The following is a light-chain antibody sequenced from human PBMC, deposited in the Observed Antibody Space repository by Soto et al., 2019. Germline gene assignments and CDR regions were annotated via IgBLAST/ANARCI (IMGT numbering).Light chain of an antibody. CDR1: QSVSTD. CDR2: DAS. V-gene: IGKV3-11*01. Sequence: EIVLTQSPATLCVSPGERGTLSWAGRQSVSTDLAWYQQKPGQAPRLLIYDASDRATGIPGRCSGSGSGTDFTLTISSLEPEDFAVYYCQQHSNWPPITFSQGTRLE. J-gene: IGKJ5*01. CDR3: QQHSNWPPIT.